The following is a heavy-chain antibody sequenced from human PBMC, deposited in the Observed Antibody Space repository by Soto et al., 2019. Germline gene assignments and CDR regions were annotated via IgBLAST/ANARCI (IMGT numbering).Heavy chain of an antibody. J-gene: IGHJ6*02. CDR1: GGSISSSSYY. CDR3: ARRCSTSCWGYYYGMDV. Sequence: PSENLSLTCTVSGGSISSSSYYWGWIRQPPGKGLEWIGSIYYSGSTYYNPSLKSRVTISVDTSKNQFSLKLSSVTAADTAVYYCARRCSTSCWGYYYGMDVWGQGTTVTVSS. CDR2: IYYSGST. V-gene: IGHV4-39*01. D-gene: IGHD2-2*01.